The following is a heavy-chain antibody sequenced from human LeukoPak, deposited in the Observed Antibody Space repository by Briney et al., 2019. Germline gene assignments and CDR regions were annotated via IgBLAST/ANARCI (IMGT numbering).Heavy chain of an antibody. CDR2: IYHSGST. Sequence: SQTLSLTCAVSGGSISSGGYSWSWIRQPPGKGLEWIGYIYHSGSTYYNPSLKSRVTISVDRSKNQFSLELSSVTAADTAVYYCARAKAVAGHFDYWGQGTLVTVSS. D-gene: IGHD6-19*01. CDR1: GGSISSGGYS. CDR3: ARAKAVAGHFDY. J-gene: IGHJ4*02. V-gene: IGHV4-30-2*01.